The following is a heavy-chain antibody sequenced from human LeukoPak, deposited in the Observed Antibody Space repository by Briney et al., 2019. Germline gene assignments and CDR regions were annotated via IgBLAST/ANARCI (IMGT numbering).Heavy chain of an antibody. CDR1: GFTFSNYG. CDR3: AKGRDYYFDY. V-gene: IGHV3-30*02. J-gene: IGHJ4*02. Sequence: GGSLRLSCAASGFTFSNYGIHWVRQAPGKGLEWVAFIRYDGSDKYYADSVKGRFTISRDNSKNTLSLQMNSLRAEDTAAYYCAKGRDYYFDYWGQGTLVTVSS. CDR2: IRYDGSDK. D-gene: IGHD3/OR15-3a*01.